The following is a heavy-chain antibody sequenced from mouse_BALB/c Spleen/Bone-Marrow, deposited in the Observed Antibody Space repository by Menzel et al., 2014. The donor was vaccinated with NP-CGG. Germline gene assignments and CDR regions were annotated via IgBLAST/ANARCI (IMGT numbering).Heavy chain of an antibody. CDR1: GFTFSNYW. V-gene: IGHV6-6*02. CDR3: VTYFDY. J-gene: IGHJ2*01. CDR2: IRLKSNNYAT. Sequence: EVMLVESGGGLVQPGGSMKLSCVASGFTFSNYWMNWVRQSPEKGLEWIAEIRLKSNNYATQYAESVKGRFAISRDDSKSSVYLQMNNLRAEDSGIYHCVTYFDYWGQGTTLTVSS. D-gene: IGHD2-1*01.